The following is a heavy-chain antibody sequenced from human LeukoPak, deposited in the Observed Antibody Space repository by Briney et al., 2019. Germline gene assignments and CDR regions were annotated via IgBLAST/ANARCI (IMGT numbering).Heavy chain of an antibody. CDR1: GYTFTDYY. CDR3: AVAPGDY. D-gene: IGHD2-21*01. Sequence: ASVKVSCKASGYTFTDYYMHWVRQAPGQGLEWMGWINPHSGGTDHAQKFQGRVTLTRDTSISTVYMELTTLTSDDTALYYCAVAPGDYWGQGTLVSVSA. J-gene: IGHJ4*02. V-gene: IGHV1-2*02. CDR2: INPHSGGT.